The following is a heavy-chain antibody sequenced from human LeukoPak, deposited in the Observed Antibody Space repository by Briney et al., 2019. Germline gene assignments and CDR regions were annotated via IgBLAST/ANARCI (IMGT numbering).Heavy chain of an antibody. J-gene: IGHJ4*02. CDR1: GFTFSSYE. V-gene: IGHV3-48*03. CDR2: ISSSGSTI. Sequence: GGSLRLSCAASGFTFSSYEMNWVRQAPGKGLEWVSYISSSGSTIYYADSVKGRFTISRDNSKNTLFVQMDRLRTEDTAVYYCLSVGSSARGDYWGQGTLVIVSS. CDR3: LSVGSSARGDY. D-gene: IGHD6-13*01.